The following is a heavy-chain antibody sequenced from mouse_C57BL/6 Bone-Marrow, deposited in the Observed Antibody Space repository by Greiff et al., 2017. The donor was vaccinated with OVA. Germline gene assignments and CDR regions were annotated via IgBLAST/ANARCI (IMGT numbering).Heavy chain of an antibody. J-gene: IGHJ2*01. CDR2: ISTYYGDA. CDR3: ASLCEYDGGSDY. V-gene: IGHV1-67*01. CDR1: GYTFTDYA. D-gene: IGHD2-4*01. Sequence: QVQLQQSGPELVRPGVSVKISCTGSGYTFTDYAMHWVQQSHAKSLEWIGVISTYYGDASYNQTFKDKATMTADKSSSTAYLELRSLTFEDAAVDFCASLCEYDGGSDYWGQGTTLTVSS.